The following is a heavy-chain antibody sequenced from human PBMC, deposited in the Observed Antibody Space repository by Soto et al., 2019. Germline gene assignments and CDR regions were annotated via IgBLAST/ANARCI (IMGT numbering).Heavy chain of an antibody. CDR3: TRVSIEASCGMDV. V-gene: IGHV3-49*04. CDR1: GFTFGDYA. Sequence: PGGSLRLSCTASGFTFGDYAMSWVRQAPGKGLEWVGFIRSKAYGGTTEYAASVKGRFTISRDDSKSIAYLQMNSLKTEDTAVYYCTRVSIEASCGMDVWGQGTTVTVSS. D-gene: IGHD6-6*01. J-gene: IGHJ6*02. CDR2: IRSKAYGGTT.